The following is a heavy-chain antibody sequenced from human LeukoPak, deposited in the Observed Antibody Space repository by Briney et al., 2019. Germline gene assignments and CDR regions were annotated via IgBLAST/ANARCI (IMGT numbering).Heavy chain of an antibody. J-gene: IGHJ4*02. CDR3: VRDRELTY. CDR1: GGSISGSSYY. V-gene: IGHV4-39*07. D-gene: IGHD3-10*01. CDR2: IYYSGST. Sequence: SETLSLTCTVSGGSISGSSYYWGWIRQPPGKGLEWIGSIYYSGSTIYNPSLKSRVTISVDTSKNQFSLRLSSVTAADTAVYFCVRDRELTYWGQGTLVTVSS.